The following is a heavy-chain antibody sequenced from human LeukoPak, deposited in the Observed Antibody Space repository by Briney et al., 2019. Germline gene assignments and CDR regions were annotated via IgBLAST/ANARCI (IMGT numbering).Heavy chain of an antibody. CDR3: ARSLVSPPKYNWNYLYGY. V-gene: IGHV1-2*02. CDR1: GYTFTGYY. D-gene: IGHD1-7*01. Sequence: EASVKVSCKASGYTFTGYYMHWVRQAPGQGLEWMGWINPNSGGTNYAQKFQGRVTMTRDTSISTAYMELSRLRSDDTAVYYCARSLVSPPKYNWNYLYGYWGQGTLVTVSS. J-gene: IGHJ4*02. CDR2: INPNSGGT.